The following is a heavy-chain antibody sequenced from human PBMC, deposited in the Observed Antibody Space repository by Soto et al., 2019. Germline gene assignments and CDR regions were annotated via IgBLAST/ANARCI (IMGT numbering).Heavy chain of an antibody. CDR2: IYHSGST. Sequence: SETLSLTCAVSGGSISSGGYSWSWIRQPPGKGLEWIGYIYHSGSTYYNPSLKSRVTISVDRSKNQFSLKLSSVTAADTAVYYCARGVVTIFGVADITYYFDYWGQGTLVTVSS. D-gene: IGHD3-3*01. J-gene: IGHJ4*02. CDR3: ARGVVTIFGVADITYYFDY. V-gene: IGHV4-30-2*01. CDR1: GGSISSGGYS.